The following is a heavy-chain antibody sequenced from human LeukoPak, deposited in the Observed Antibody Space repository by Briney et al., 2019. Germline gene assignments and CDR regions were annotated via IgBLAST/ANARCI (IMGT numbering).Heavy chain of an antibody. CDR3: AKPSYQLLKRTDAFDI. V-gene: IGHV3-23*01. Sequence: QSGGSLRLSCAASGFTFSSYAMSWVRQAPGKGLEWVSAISGSGGSTYYADSVKGRFTISRDNSKNTLYLQMNSLRAEDTAVYYCAKPSYQLLKRTDAFDIWGQGTMVTVSS. CDR1: GFTFSSYA. D-gene: IGHD2-2*01. CDR2: ISGSGGST. J-gene: IGHJ3*02.